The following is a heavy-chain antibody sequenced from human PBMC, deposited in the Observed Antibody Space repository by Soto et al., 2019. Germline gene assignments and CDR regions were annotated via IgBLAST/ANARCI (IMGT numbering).Heavy chain of an antibody. V-gene: IGHV1-3*01. Sequence: AASVKVSCKASGYTFTSYPMHWLRQAPGQRLEWMGWINAGTGNTKYSQKFQGRVTITRDTSANIAYMDLSSLTSEDTAVYYCARVIHVRWFDPWGQGTLVTVSS. J-gene: IGHJ5*02. CDR1: GYTFTSYP. CDR2: INAGTGNT. CDR3: ARVIHVRWFDP. D-gene: IGHD2-21*01.